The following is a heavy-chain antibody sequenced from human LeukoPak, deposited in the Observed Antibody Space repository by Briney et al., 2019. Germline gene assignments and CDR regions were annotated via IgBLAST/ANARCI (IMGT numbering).Heavy chain of an antibody. CDR2: IYYSGST. D-gene: IGHD3/OR15-3a*01. CDR1: GGSISSYY. V-gene: IGHV4-59*01. J-gene: IGHJ4*02. CDR3: ARGTLYLDY. Sequence: SETLSLTCTVSGGSISSYYWSWIRQPPGKGLEWIGYIYYSGSTSYNPSLKTRVTISVDTSKNQFPLKLTSVSAADTAVYYCARGTLYLDYWGQGTLVTVSS.